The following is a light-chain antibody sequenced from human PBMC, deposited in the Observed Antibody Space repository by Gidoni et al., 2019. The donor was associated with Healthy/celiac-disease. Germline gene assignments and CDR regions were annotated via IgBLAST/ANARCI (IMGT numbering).Light chain of an antibody. CDR3: MQALQTPRT. CDR1: QSLLHSNGYNY. CDR2: LGS. V-gene: IGKV2-28*01. J-gene: IGKJ1*01. Sequence: DIVRTQSPHSLPVTPGEPASISCRPSQSLLHSNGYNYLDWYLQKPGQSPQLLIYLGSNRASGVPDRFSGSGSGTDFTLKISRVEAEDVGVYYCMQALQTPRTFGQGTKVEIK.